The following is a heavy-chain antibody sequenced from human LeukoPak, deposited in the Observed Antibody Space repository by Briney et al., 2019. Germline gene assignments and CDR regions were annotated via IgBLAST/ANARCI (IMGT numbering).Heavy chain of an antibody. J-gene: IGHJ3*01. D-gene: IGHD3-22*01. V-gene: IGHV3-23*01. Sequence: ETLSLICTVSGGSISSYYWSWIRQPPGKGLEWVSAVSGSGGSTHYADSVKGRFTISRDNSKNTLYLHMNSLRGEDTAVYYCAKDFHYYDSSGYYYSAFDVWGQGTMVTVSS. CDR1: GGSISSYY. CDR3: AKDFHYYDSSGYYYSAFDV. CDR2: VSGSGGST.